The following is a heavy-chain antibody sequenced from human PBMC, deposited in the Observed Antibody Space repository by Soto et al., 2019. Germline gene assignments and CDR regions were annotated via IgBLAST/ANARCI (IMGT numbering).Heavy chain of an antibody. Sequence: EVQLVESGGGLVQPGGSLRLSCAASGFTFSSYSMNWVRQAPGKGLEWVSSISASRTYIYYADSVRGRFTISRDNAENSLYLQMSSLRAEDTALYYCVREIWHGDPGFDYWGQGTLVTVSS. V-gene: IGHV3-21*01. D-gene: IGHD3-16*01. CDR2: ISASRTYI. CDR3: VREIWHGDPGFDY. J-gene: IGHJ4*02. CDR1: GFTFSSYS.